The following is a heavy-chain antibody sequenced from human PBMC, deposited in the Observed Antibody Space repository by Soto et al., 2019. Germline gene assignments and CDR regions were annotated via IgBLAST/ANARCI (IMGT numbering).Heavy chain of an antibody. CDR3: ARGRGYSYGLDP. D-gene: IGHD5-18*01. CDR2: XSYSGXT. V-gene: IGHV4-30-4*08. J-gene: IGHJ5*02. CDR1: SGSITSYY. Sequence: TLSLTCTVSSGSITSYYWSWIRQPPGEGLEWIGPXSYSGXTSYSPYLKSXXAISLDTXXNQFYLSLSSVTAADTAVYYCARGRGYSYGLDPWGQGTLVTVSS.